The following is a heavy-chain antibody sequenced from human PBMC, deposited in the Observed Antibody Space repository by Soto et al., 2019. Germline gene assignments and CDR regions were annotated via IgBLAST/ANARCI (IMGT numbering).Heavy chain of an antibody. CDR3: ARHRHPRGTVGATSPLDP. V-gene: IGHV3-53*01. D-gene: IGHD1-26*01. CDR1: GFSVSSNY. CDR2: HYSGGST. J-gene: IGHJ5*02. Sequence: LRLSCAISGFSVSSNYLSWVRQAPGKGLEWVSVHYSGGSTYYADSVQGRFTISRDRSNNTLYLQMRRVRAEDTAVYFCARHRHPRGTVGATSPLDPWGQGTQVTVSS.